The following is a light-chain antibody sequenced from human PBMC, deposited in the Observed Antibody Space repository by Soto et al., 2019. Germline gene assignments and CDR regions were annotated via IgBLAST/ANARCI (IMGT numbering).Light chain of an antibody. CDR3: QQYTGSPVT. V-gene: IGKV1-5*03. J-gene: IGKJ4*01. CDR1: QSISSW. Sequence: DIQLTQSPSTLSAYVGDRVTITCRASQSISSWLAWYQQKPGMAPKLLIHRVSTLQSGVPSRFSGSGSGTQFTLTIASLQPDDSGTYYCQQYTGSPVTFGGGTRVEIK. CDR2: RVS.